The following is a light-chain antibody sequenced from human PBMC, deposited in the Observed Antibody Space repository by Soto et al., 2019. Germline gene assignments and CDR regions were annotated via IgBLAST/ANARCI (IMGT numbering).Light chain of an antibody. CDR2: GAS. V-gene: IGKV3-20*01. CDR1: QSINRF. CDR3: QQYSGSPRT. Sequence: EIVLTQSPGTLSLSPGEGATLSCRASQSINRFLAWYQQRRGQAPRLLIHGASNRATGIPDRFSGSGSGPDFTLTISRLEPEDFAVYYCQQYSGSPRTFVQGTKLDIK. J-gene: IGKJ1*01.